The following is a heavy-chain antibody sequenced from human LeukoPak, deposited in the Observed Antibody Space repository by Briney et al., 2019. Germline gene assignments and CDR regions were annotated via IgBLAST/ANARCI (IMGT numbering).Heavy chain of an antibody. CDR1: GGCISSYY. Sequence: SETLSLTCTVSGGCISSYYWNWIRQPPGKGLEWIGYIYYSGHTNYNPSLKSRVTISVDTSKNQFSLELTSVTAADTAVYYCARRMQWGGGYYFDYWGQGTLVTVSS. J-gene: IGHJ4*02. D-gene: IGHD6-19*01. CDR2: IYYSGHT. V-gene: IGHV4-59*08. CDR3: ARRMQWGGGYYFDY.